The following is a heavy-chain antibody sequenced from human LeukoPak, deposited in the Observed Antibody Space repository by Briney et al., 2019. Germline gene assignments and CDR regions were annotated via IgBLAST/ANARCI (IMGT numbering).Heavy chain of an antibody. J-gene: IGHJ6*03. CDR1: GYTFTSYW. D-gene: IGHD6-13*01. CDR3: ARHRRAIAASATGRFSYYYLDV. CDR2: IYPGDAET. Sequence: GESLKISCEGSGYTFTSYWIAWVRQMPGKGLEWMGIIYPGDAETTYSPSFQGQVTISADKSISTAYLQWSSLKASDTAIYYCARHRRAIAASATGRFSYYYLDVWGEGTTVTISS. V-gene: IGHV5-51*01.